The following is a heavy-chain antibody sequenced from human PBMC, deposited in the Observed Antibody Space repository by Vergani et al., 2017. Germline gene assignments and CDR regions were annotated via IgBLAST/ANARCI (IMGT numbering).Heavy chain of an antibody. J-gene: IGHJ5*01. CDR1: GFSFNDYA. Sequence: EVRLLESGGDLLQPGESLKISCAVSGFSFNDYAMSWVRQAPGKGLEWVSGISGTGGFTFYADSVKGRFTISSDNYKNTLYLQMSSLRADDTAVYYCAKSASVSMSLPNWFESWGQGTHVTVS. CDR2: ISGTGGFT. V-gene: IGHV3-23*01. CDR3: AKSASVSMSLPNWFES.